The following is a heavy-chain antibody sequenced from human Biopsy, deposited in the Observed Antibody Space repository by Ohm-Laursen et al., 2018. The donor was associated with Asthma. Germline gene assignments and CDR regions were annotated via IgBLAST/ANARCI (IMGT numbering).Heavy chain of an antibody. CDR1: GFSFGSYG. V-gene: IGHV3-30*18. CDR2: MSFDGRQT. D-gene: IGHD3-3*01. CDR3: AKERYYDFWSGHPT. J-gene: IGHJ3*01. Sequence: SLRLSCAASGFSFGSYGMHWVRQAPGKGLEWVAVMSFDGRQTYYADSVKGRFTISRDNSKNTLYLQMNSLRAEDTAVYYCAKERYYDFWSGHPTWGQGTRVTVSS.